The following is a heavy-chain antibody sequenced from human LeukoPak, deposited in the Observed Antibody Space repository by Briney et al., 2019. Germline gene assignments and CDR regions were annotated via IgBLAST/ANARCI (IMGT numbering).Heavy chain of an antibody. CDR1: GFTFSSYG. D-gene: IGHD2-2*01. CDR3: AKESGYCSSTSCYAHLFDY. J-gene: IGHJ4*02. CDR2: ISYDGSNK. Sequence: GGSLRLSCAASGFTFSSYGMHWVRQAPGKGLEGVAVISYDGSNKYYADSVKGRFTISRDNSKNPLYLQMNSLRAEDTAVYYCAKESGYCSSTSCYAHLFDYWGQGTLVTVSS. V-gene: IGHV3-30*18.